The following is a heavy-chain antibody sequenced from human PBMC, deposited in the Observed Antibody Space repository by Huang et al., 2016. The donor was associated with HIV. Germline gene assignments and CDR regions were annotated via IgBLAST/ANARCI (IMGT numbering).Heavy chain of an antibody. CDR1: GGSFSAYY. Sequence: QVQLQQWGAGLLKPSETLSLTCAVYGGSFSAYYWGWIRQPPGKGLAWIGEINHSGRTKYNPSLKSRVIISVDTSKNQFSLKRSSVTAADTAVYYCARGAVRYFDRGGTRYYGMDVWGQGTTVTVSS. J-gene: IGHJ6*02. D-gene: IGHD3-9*01. V-gene: IGHV4-34*01. CDR3: ARGAVRYFDRGGTRYYGMDV. CDR2: INHSGRT.